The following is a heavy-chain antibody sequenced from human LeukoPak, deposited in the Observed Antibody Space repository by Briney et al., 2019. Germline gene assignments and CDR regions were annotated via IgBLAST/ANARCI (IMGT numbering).Heavy chain of an antibody. V-gene: IGHV3-21*03. Sequence: PGGSLRLSCAASGFTFSSYSMNWVRQAPGKGLEWVSSISSSSSYIYYADSVKGRFTISRDNAKNSLYLQMNSLRAKDTAVYYCAKDRHPKLVSLTEDAFDIWGQGTMVTVSS. J-gene: IGHJ3*02. CDR2: ISSSSSYI. D-gene: IGHD3-9*01. CDR1: GFTFSSYS. CDR3: AKDRHPKLVSLTEDAFDI.